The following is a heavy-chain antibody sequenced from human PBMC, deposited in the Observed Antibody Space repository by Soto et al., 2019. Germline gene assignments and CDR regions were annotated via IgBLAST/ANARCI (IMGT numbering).Heavy chain of an antibody. J-gene: IGHJ2*01. D-gene: IGHD2-15*01. CDR2: ISWNSGSI. Sequence: EVQLVESGGGLVQPGRSLRLSCAASGFTFDDYAMHWVRQAPGKGLEWVSGISWNSGSIGYAESVKGRFTISRDNAKNSLYLQMNSQRAEDTALYYCAKDGVYCGGGSCYALTPWYFVFWGRGTLVTVSS. CDR1: GFTFDDYA. CDR3: AKDGVYCGGGSCYALTPWYFVF. V-gene: IGHV3-9*01.